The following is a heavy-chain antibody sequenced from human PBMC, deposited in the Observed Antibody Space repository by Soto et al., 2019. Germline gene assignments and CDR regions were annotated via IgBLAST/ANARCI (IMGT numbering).Heavy chain of an antibody. J-gene: IGHJ1*01. D-gene: IGHD3-16*01. Sequence: PGKGLEWIGYIYYSGSTYYNPSLKSRVTISVDTSKNQFSLKLSSVTAADTAVYYCARFFFYDDDDKADDHSGLAFQ. CDR3: ARFFFYDDDDKADDHSGLAFQ. V-gene: IGHV4-31*02. CDR2: IYYSGST.